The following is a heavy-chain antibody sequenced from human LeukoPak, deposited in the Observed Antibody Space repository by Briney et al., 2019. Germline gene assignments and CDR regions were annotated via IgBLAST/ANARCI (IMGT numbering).Heavy chain of an antibody. J-gene: IGHJ4*02. V-gene: IGHV3-23*01. Sequence: PGGSLRLSCAASGFTFSRSDMNWVRQAPGKGLEWVSSFSASGGTTYYADSVKGRFTISRDNSKNTLSVQMNSLRAEDTAVYYCAKANYSGSYYFDSWGQGTLVTVSS. CDR1: GFTFSRSD. CDR3: AKANYSGSYYFDS. D-gene: IGHD1-26*01. CDR2: FSASGGTT.